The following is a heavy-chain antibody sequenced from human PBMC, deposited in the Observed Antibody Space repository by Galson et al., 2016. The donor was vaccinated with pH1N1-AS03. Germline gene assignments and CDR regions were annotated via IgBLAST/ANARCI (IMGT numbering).Heavy chain of an antibody. J-gene: IGHJ4*02. Sequence: SLRLSCAASGFTFRSYAMHWVRQAPGKGLEWVALISHDGGNTKYGDSVKGRFTVSRDNSKNTMFLLMNSLRGEDTDVFDCARVSDLEGGPKTAVFDYWGQGTLVTVSS. CDR2: ISHDGGNT. D-gene: IGHD3-16*01. CDR1: GFTFRSYA. CDR3: ARVSDLEGGPKTAVFDY. V-gene: IGHV3-30*01.